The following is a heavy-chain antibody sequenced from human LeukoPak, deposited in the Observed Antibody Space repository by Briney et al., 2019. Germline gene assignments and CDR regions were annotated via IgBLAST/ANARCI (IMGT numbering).Heavy chain of an antibody. CDR3: AHSDAYSSSWYGPLDY. J-gene: IGHJ4*02. V-gene: IGHV2-5*02. CDR2: IYWDDDK. CDR1: GLSLSTSGVG. Sequence: SGPTLVKPTQTLTLTCTFSGLSLSTSGVGVGWIRQPPGKALEWLALIYWDDDKRYSPSLKSRLTITKDTSKNQVVLTMTNMDPVDTATYYCAHSDAYSSSWYGPLDYWGQGTLVTVSS. D-gene: IGHD6-13*01.